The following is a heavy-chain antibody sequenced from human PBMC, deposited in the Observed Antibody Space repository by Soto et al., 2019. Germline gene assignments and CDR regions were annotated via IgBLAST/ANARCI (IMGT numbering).Heavy chain of an antibody. J-gene: IGHJ4*02. CDR2: IYHSGST. CDR1: GDSIGSGSC. Sequence: SVTLSLTCALSGDSIGSGSCCRWVRQPPGKGLEWIGEIYHSGSTKYNPSLKSRVIISVDKSKNQFSLNLISVTDADTAVYYCARGETQQQRDYWGQGTLVTVS. D-gene: IGHD6-13*01. V-gene: IGHV4-4*02. CDR3: ARGETQQQRDY.